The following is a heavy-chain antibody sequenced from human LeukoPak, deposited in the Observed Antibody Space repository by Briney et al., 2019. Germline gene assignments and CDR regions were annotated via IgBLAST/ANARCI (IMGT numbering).Heavy chain of an antibody. Sequence: SGTLSLTCAVSGGSISSSNWWSWVRQPPGKGLEWIGEIYHSGSTNYNPSLKSRVTISVDKSKNQFSLKLSSVTAADTAVYYCARDPRYYYGSGRSLGFDPWGQGTLVTVSS. CDR1: GGSISSSNW. D-gene: IGHD3-10*01. J-gene: IGHJ5*02. CDR2: IYHSGST. CDR3: ARDPRYYYGSGRSLGFDP. V-gene: IGHV4-4*02.